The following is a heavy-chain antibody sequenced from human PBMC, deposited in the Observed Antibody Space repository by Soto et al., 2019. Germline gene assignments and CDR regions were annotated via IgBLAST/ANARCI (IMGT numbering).Heavy chain of an antibody. CDR3: AKSKGYYDSSGYYPDAFDI. V-gene: IGHV3-23*01. J-gene: IGHJ3*02. D-gene: IGHD3-22*01. CDR1: GFTFNSYA. Sequence: GGSLRLSCAASGFTFNSYAMSWVRQAPGKGLEWVSAISGSGGSTYYADSVKGRFTISRDNSKNTLYLQMNSLRAEDTAVYYCAKSKGYYDSSGYYPDAFDIWGQGTMVTVSS. CDR2: ISGSGGST.